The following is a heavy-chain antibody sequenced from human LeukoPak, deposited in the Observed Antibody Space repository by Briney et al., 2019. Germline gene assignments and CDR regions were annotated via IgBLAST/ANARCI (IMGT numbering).Heavy chain of an antibody. V-gene: IGHV1-69*04. CDR1: GGTFSSYA. CDR3: VRTPYSSSWSSNWFDL. J-gene: IGHJ5*02. CDR2: IIPILGIA. Sequence: GASVKVSCKASGGTFSSYAISWVRQAPGQGLEWMGRIIPILGIANYAQKFQGRVTITADKSTSTAYMELSSLRSEDTAVYYCVRTPYSSSWSSNWFDLWGQGTLVTVSS. D-gene: IGHD6-13*01.